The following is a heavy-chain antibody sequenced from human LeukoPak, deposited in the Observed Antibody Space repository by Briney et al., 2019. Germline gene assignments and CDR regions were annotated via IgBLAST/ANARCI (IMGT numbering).Heavy chain of an antibody. V-gene: IGHV4-30-4*08. CDR3: ARSPLVYDFWSGYPAPSFDY. CDR2: IYYRGST. J-gene: IGHJ4*02. D-gene: IGHD3-3*01. Sequence: SETLSLTCTVSGGSISSGHYYWSWIRQPPGKGLEWIGYIYYRGSTYYNPSLKSRVTISVDTSKNQFSLKLSSVTAADTAVYYCARSPLVYDFWSGYPAPSFDYWGQGTLVTVSS. CDR1: GGSISSGHYY.